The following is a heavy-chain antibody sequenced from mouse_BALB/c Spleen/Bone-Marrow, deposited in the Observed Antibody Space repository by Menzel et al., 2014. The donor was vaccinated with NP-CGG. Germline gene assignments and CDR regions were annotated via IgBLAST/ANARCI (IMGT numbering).Heavy chain of an antibody. V-gene: IGHV3-1*02. D-gene: IGHD2-3*01. Sequence: DVKLVESGPDLVKPSQSLSLPCTVTGYSITSGYSWHWIRQFPGNKLEWMGFMYYSGGSNYNPSLKSRVSISRDTSKNQFFLQLNSVASEDAATYYCARHDGYFDYWGQGTTLTVSS. J-gene: IGHJ2*01. CDR1: GYSITSGYS. CDR3: ARHDGYFDY. CDR2: MYYSGGS.